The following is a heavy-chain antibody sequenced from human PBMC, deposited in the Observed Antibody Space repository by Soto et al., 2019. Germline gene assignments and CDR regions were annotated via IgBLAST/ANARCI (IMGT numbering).Heavy chain of an antibody. Sequence: SSETLSLTCTVSGGSISSYYWSWIRQPAGKGLEWIGRIYTSGSTNYNPSLKSRVTMSVDTSKNQFSLKLSSVTAADTAAYYCASSSLYGMDVWGQGTTVTVSS. V-gene: IGHV4-4*07. CDR1: GGSISSYY. J-gene: IGHJ6*01. CDR3: ASSSLYGMDV. CDR2: IYTSGST.